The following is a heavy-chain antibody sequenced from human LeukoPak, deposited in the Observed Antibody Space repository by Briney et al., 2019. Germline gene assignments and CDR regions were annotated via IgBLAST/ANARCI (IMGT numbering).Heavy chain of an antibody. D-gene: IGHD6-13*01. J-gene: IGHJ4*02. V-gene: IGHV4-59*13. CDR3: ARAKAAAGIDYFDY. CDR2: IYYSGST. Sequence: SETLSLTCPVSGASITDNYCSWIRQPPGKGLEWIGYIYYSGSTNYNPSLKSRVTISIDTSKNQFSLKVSSVTAADTAVYYCARAKAAAGIDYFDYWGQGTLVTVSS. CDR1: GASITDNY.